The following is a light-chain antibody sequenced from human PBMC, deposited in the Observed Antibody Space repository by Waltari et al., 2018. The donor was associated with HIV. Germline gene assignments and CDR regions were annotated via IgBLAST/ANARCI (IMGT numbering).Light chain of an antibody. CDR2: QNS. Sequence: SYDLTQEPSVSVFPGQAAAISCSGDELGHKYVSWYQQKSGQSPIQVIYQNSKRPSGVPERFSGSNSGNTATLTISGTQVMDESDYHCQTWDSQIIIFGGGTKLTVL. CDR3: QTWDSQIII. CDR1: ELGHKY. J-gene: IGLJ2*01. V-gene: IGLV3-1*01.